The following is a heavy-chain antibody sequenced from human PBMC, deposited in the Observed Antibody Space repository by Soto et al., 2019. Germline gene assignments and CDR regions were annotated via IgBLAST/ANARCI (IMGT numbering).Heavy chain of an antibody. Sequence: XGSLRLSCAASGFTFSSYSMSWVRQAPGKGLEWVSGFRSGGDDDTTYYADSVRGRFTISRDNSKNTLFLQMNSLRAEDTAIYHCAKKVNSGSGSQFFDYWGQGTLVTVSS. V-gene: IGHV3-23*01. J-gene: IGHJ4*02. CDR3: AKKVNSGSGSQFFDY. CDR2: FRSGGDDDTT. CDR1: GFTFSSYS. D-gene: IGHD3-10*01.